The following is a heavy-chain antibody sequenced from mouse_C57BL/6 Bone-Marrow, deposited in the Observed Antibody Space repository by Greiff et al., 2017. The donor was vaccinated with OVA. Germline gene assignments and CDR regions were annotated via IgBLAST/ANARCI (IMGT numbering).Heavy chain of an antibody. Sequence: EVQLVESGPGLVKPSQTVFLTCTVTGISITTGNYRWSWIRQFPGNKLEWIGYIYYSGTITYNPSLTSRTTITRDTPKNQFFLEMNSLTAEDTATYYCARDSNYYGSSPWYFDVWGTGTTVTVSS. CDR1: GISITTGNYR. CDR3: ARDSNYYGSSPWYFDV. V-gene: IGHV3-5*01. J-gene: IGHJ1*03. D-gene: IGHD1-1*01. CDR2: IYYSGTI.